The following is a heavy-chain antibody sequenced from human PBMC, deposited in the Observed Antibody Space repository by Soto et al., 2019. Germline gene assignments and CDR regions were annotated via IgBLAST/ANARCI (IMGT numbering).Heavy chain of an antibody. CDR1: GYTFTIYH. CDR3: ARDHNFQGLDY. Sequence: GASVKVSCKASGYTFTIYHMHWLRQAPGQGLEWMGIINPSGGTTNYAQKLQGRVTMTRDSSTNTVYMELSSLRSEDTPVYYCARDHNFQGLDYWGQGTLVTSP. V-gene: IGHV1-46*04. J-gene: IGHJ4*02. D-gene: IGHD1-20*01. CDR2: INPSGGTT.